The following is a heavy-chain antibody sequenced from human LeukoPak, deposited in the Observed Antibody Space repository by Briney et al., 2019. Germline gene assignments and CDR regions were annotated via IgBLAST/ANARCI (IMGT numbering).Heavy chain of an antibody. V-gene: IGHV1-2*02. CDR3: ARGDIRYDP. D-gene: IGHD2-15*01. CDR2: INANSGGT. J-gene: IGHJ5*02. Sequence: ASVKVSCKASGYSFTSYHINWVRQAPGQGLEWMGWINANSGGTNYAQKFQGRVTMTRDTSISTAYMELSSLRSDDTAVYYCARGDIRYDPWGQGTLVTVSS. CDR1: GYSFTSYH.